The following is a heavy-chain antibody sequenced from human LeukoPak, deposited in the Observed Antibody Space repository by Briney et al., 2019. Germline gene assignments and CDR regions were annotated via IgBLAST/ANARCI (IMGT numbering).Heavy chain of an antibody. CDR3: AKTGDRSGSLDY. CDR1: GFTFSSYS. Sequence: GGSLRLSCAASGFTFSSYSMNWVRQAPGKGLEWVSSISSSSSYIYYADSVKGRFTISRDNAKNTLYLQMNSLRAEDTAVYYCAKTGDRSGSLDYWGQGTLVTVSS. V-gene: IGHV3-21*01. CDR2: ISSSSSYI. J-gene: IGHJ4*02. D-gene: IGHD6-19*01.